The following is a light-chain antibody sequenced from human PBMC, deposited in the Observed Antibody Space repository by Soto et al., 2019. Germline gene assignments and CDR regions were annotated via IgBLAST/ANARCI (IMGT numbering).Light chain of an antibody. CDR2: DAS. V-gene: IGKV1-5*01. J-gene: IGKJ1*01. CDR1: QSINTW. CDR3: QQYNTYWT. Sequence: DIQMTQSPSTLSASVGDRVTITCRASQSINTWLAWYQQRPGRAPKLLIYDASSLRSGVPSRFSGSGSATEFTLTIISLQPDDSAIYYCQQYNTYWTFGQGTKVEIK.